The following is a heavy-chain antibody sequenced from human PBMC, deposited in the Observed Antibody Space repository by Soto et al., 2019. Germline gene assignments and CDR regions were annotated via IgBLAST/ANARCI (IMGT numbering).Heavy chain of an antibody. CDR3: ATDRVAFDM. D-gene: IGHD3-22*01. V-gene: IGHV1-2*02. Sequence: ASVKVSCKASCYMFTVYYIHWVRQAPGQGLEWMGWINPKSGGTKYAEKFQGRVSMTGDTSITTAYLELSSLTSDDTAVYYCATDRVAFDMWGQGTKVTVSS. CDR2: INPKSGGT. J-gene: IGHJ3*02. CDR1: CYMFTVYY.